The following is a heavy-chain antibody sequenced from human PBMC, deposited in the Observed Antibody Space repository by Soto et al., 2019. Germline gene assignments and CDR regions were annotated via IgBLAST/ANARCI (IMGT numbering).Heavy chain of an antibody. CDR1: GGSISSSSYY. J-gene: IGHJ4*02. D-gene: IGHD6-19*01. Sequence: SETLSLTCTVSGGSISSSSYYWGWIRQPPGKGLEWIGSIYYSGSTYYNPSLKSRVTISVDTSKNHFSLKLSSVTAADTAVYYCARRAYSSGWYYFDYWGQGTLVTVSS. CDR2: IYYSGST. V-gene: IGHV4-39*01. CDR3: ARRAYSSGWYYFDY.